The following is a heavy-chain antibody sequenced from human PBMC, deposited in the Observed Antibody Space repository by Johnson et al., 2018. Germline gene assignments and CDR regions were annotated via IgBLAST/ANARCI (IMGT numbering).Heavy chain of an antibody. J-gene: IGHJ6*02. V-gene: IGHV3-15*01. Sequence: EVQLVESGGGVVQPGRSLRLSCAASGFTFSSYGMHWVRQAPGKGLEWVGRIKSKTDGGTTDYAAPVKARFTMSRDDSKNTLYLQMNSLKTEDTAVYYCTTEPSSGEGYYYGMDVWGQGTTVTVSS. D-gene: IGHD6-19*01. CDR2: IKSKTDGGTT. CDR3: TTEPSSGEGYYYGMDV. CDR1: GFTFSSYG.